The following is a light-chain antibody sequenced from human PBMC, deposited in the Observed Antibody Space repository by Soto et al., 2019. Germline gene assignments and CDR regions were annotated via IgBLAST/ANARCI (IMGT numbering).Light chain of an antibody. CDR3: HQYGGSPRT. CDR2: GAS. V-gene: IGKV3-20*01. Sequence: EIVLPQSPGTLSLSPGERATLSCRASQSVSSSYLAWYQQKPGQAPRLLIYGASSRATGIPDRFSGSGSGTDFSLTISRLEPEDLAVYYCHQYGGSPRTLGQGTKVEIK. J-gene: IGKJ1*01. CDR1: QSVSSSY.